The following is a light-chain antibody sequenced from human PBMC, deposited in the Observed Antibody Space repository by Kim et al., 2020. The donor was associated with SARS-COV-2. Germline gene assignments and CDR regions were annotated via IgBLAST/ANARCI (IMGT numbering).Light chain of an antibody. CDR3: QRYKNAPWT. CDR2: AAS. Sequence: DIQMTQSPSFLSASIGDRVSITCRSSQGISNFLAWYQQKPGKVPKLLIYAASVLQSGVPSRFSGSGSGTDFSLTINSLQPEDVATYYCQRYKNAPWTFGQGTKVDIK. J-gene: IGKJ1*01. CDR1: QGISNF. V-gene: IGKV1-27*01.